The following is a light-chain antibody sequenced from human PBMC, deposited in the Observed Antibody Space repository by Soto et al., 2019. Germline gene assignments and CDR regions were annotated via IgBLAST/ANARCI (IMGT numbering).Light chain of an antibody. CDR1: SNDVGGYNY. CDR3: SSYAASNNLGV. V-gene: IGLV2-8*01. CDR2: EVS. Sequence: QSVLTQPPSASGSPGQSVTISCIGTSNDVGGYNYVSWYQQHPGKAPKLMIYEVSKRPSGVPDRFSGSKSGNTASLTVSGLQAEDEADYYCSSYAASNNLGVFGGGTKVTVL. J-gene: IGLJ2*01.